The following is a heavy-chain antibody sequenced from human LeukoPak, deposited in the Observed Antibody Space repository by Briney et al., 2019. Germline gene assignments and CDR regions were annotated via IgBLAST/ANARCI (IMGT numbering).Heavy chain of an antibody. D-gene: IGHD6-19*01. Sequence: ASVKVSCKASGYTFTGYYMHWVRHAPGQGLGWMGWIIPNVCGTNYAQKLQGWVTMTSDTSISTAYMELSRLRSDDTAVYYCARGAPSIAVAGTIWFDPWGQGTLVTGSS. V-gene: IGHV1-2*04. CDR2: IIPNVCGT. J-gene: IGHJ5*02. CDR3: ARGAPSIAVAGTIWFDP. CDR1: GYTFTGYY.